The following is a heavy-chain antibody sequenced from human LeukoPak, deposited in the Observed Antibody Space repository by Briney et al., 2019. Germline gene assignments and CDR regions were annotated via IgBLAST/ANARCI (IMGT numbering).Heavy chain of an antibody. J-gene: IGHJ5*02. D-gene: IGHD3-3*01. CDR1: GGSISSSSYY. Sequence: SETLSLTCTVSGGSISSSSYYWGWIRQSPGKGLEWIGEGSDIGGTKFNPSLKSRVSISADTSKNQFSLKLTSMTAADTAVYYCAKNGQSGFSFDPWGQGTLVTVSS. V-gene: IGHV4-39*07. CDR2: GSDIGGT. CDR3: AKNGQSGFSFDP.